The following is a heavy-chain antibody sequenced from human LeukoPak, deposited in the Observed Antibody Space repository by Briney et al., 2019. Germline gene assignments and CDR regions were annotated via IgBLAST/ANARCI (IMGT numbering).Heavy chain of an antibody. V-gene: IGHV3-74*03. J-gene: IGHJ4*02. CDR1: GFTFSSSW. CDR3: AKDLSSGNSI. Sequence: PGGSLRLSCAASGFTFSSSWMHWVRQAPGKGLFWVSRISNDGRSTTYAESVKGRFTISRDNAKNTLYLQMNSLRVEGTAVYYCAKDLSSGNSIWGQGALVSVSS. CDR2: ISNDGRST. D-gene: IGHD4-23*01.